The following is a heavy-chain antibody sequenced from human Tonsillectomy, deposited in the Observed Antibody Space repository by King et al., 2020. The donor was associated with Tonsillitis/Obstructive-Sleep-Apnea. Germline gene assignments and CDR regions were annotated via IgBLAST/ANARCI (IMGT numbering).Heavy chain of an antibody. CDR3: ARGDIIVVPAAIPYTHGVDV. CDR1: GYTFTAYY. CDR2: INPNSGDT. J-gene: IGHJ6*02. D-gene: IGHD2-2*01. V-gene: IGHV1-2*02. Sequence: QLVQSGPEVKKPGASVKVSCESSGYTFTAYYMYWVRQAPGQGLEWMGWINPNSGDTKYPQKFQGRVTMTRDTSIRTAYMQMSGLRSDDTAVYFCARGDIIVVPAAIPYTHGVDVWGQGTTVIVSS.